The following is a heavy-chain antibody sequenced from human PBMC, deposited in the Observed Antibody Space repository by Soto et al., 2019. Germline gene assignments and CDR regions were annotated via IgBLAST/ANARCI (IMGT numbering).Heavy chain of an antibody. J-gene: IGHJ6*01. CDR2: ISSNGCST. Sequence: QPGGSLRLSCSASGFTFSSYAMHWVRQAPGKGLEYVSAISSNGCSTYYADSVKGRFTISRDNSKNTLYLQMSSLRAEDTAVYYCARDLSSSWYARWGMDVWGQGTPVTVSS. V-gene: IGHV3-64D*06. CDR1: GFTFSSYA. D-gene: IGHD6-13*01. CDR3: ARDLSSSWYARWGMDV.